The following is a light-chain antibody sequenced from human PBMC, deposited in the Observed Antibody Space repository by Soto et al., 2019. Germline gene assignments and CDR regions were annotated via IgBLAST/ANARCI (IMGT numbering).Light chain of an antibody. CDR1: QSVSSSY. J-gene: IGKJ1*01. V-gene: IGKV3-20*01. CDR3: HQYGSSPT. Sequence: EIVLTQSPGTLSLSPGERATLSCRASQSVSSSYLAWYQQKPGQAPRLLIYGASSRATGIPDRFSGSGSGTYFTLTISRMEPEDSAVYYCHQYGSSPTFGQGTQVESK. CDR2: GAS.